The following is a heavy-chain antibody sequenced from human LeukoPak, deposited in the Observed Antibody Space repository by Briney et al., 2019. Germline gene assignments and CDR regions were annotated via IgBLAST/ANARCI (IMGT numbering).Heavy chain of an antibody. CDR1: CYSFTSYG. CDR3: VKLEATVGYSPIDY. V-gene: IGHV1-18*04. CDR2: ISTYDGNT. D-gene: IGHD2-21*01. Sequence: ASVKISCKASCYSFTSYGISWVRQAPGQGLEWMGWISTYDGNTNYAQRVQDRLTMTTDSSTSTAYMELRSLRSDDTAVYYCVKLEATVGYSPIDYWGQGTLVTVSS. J-gene: IGHJ4*02.